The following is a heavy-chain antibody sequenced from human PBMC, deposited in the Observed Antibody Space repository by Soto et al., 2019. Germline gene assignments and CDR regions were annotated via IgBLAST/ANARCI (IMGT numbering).Heavy chain of an antibody. V-gene: IGHV4-38-2*01. Sequence: SETLSLTCAVSGFFISSGNYWGWIRKPPGKGLEWIGSIFHGGNTYYNPSLKSRVTISVDMSKNQFSLKLNSVTAADTAVYYCARAWWYDAFDVWGQGTVVTV. J-gene: IGHJ3*01. D-gene: IGHD2-15*01. CDR3: ARAWWYDAFDV. CDR2: IFHGGNT. CDR1: GFFISSGNY.